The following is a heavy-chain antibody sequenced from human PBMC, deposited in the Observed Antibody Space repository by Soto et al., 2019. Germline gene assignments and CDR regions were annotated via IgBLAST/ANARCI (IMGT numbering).Heavy chain of an antibody. J-gene: IGHJ6*02. CDR1: GYPFSRYA. CDR3: ARTRLSKPGTTSGTKNYYHYGMDV. D-gene: IGHD1-7*01. Sequence: EVQMLESGGGLVQPGGSLRLSCAASGYPFSRYAMSWVRQAPGKGLEWVSAISGSGGSTYYADSVKGLLTISRDNSKNTLYLQVNSLRAEDTAVYYFARTRLSKPGTTSGTKNYYHYGMDVWGQGTTVTVSS. CDR2: ISGSGGST. V-gene: IGHV3-23*01.